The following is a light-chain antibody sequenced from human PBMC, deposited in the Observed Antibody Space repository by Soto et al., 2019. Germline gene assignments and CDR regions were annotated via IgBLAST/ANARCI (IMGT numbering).Light chain of an antibody. V-gene: IGKV3D-20*02. CDR1: QSVSSSY. CDR2: GAS. CDR3: QQRSNWHIA. Sequence: EIVLTQSPGTLSLSPGERATLSCRASQSVSSSYLAWYQQKPGRAHRLLIYGASSRATGIPDRFSGSGPGTDFTLTISSLEPEDFAVYYCQQRSNWHIAFGQGTRLEIK. J-gene: IGKJ5*01.